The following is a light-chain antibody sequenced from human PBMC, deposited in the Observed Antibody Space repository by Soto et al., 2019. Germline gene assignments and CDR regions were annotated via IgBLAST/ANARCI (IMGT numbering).Light chain of an antibody. J-gene: IGKJ1*01. CDR2: AAS. CDR1: QTVNTY. CDR3: QQYNSYWT. Sequence: IQMTQSPSALSSAIGDRFTISCRASQTVNTYLHWYQQKPGKAPKLLIYAASNLQSGVPSRFSGSGSGTEFTLTISSLQTDDFATYYCQQYNSYWTFGQGTKVDIK. V-gene: IGKV1-5*01.